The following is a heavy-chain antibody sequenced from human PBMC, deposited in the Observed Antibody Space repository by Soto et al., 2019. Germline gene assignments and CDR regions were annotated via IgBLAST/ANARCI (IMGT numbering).Heavy chain of an antibody. J-gene: IGHJ4*02. Sequence: QVQLVQSGAEVKKPGSSVKVSCRASGGTFSSYAISWVRQAPGQGLEWMGGIIPIFGTANYAQKFQGRVTXXXXXXXXXXXMELSSLRSEDTAVYYCAREPDAMDGYTKIVDYWGQGTLVTVSS. V-gene: IGHV1-69*01. D-gene: IGHD5-12*01. CDR1: GGTFSSYA. CDR2: IIPIFGTA. CDR3: AREPDAMDGYTKIVDY.